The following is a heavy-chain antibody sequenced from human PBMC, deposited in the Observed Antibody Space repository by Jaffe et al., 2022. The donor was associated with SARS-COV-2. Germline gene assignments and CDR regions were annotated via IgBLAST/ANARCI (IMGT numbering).Heavy chain of an antibody. V-gene: IGHV3-30-3*01. CDR1: GFPLRNYA. CDR3: ARLGSIVAAMRGRLDS. CDR2: MSYDGTTD. Sequence: QVQLVESGGGAVQPGRSLRLSCLASGFPLRNYAMHWVRQAPGKGLEWVAAMSYDGTTDHYAESVKGRFTISRDNSKNRVFLQMNSLKVEDTGIYYCARLGSIVAAMRGRLDSWGQGTQVAVSS. J-gene: IGHJ4*02. D-gene: IGHD1-26*01.